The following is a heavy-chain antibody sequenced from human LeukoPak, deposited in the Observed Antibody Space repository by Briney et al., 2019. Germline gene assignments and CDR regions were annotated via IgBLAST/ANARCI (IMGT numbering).Heavy chain of an antibody. CDR3: ARHWSHSVAQFGRSYWFDP. D-gene: IGHD2-15*01. J-gene: IGHJ5*02. CDR2: MDTSGHT. Sequence: SETLSLTCIVSGGSISGYYWSWIRQPAGKGLEWIGHMDTSGHTNYNSSLMSRVTMSVDTSKNQFSLRPTSVTAADTAVYYCARHWSHSVAQFGRSYWFDPWGQGTLVTVSS. V-gene: IGHV4-4*07. CDR1: GGSISGYY.